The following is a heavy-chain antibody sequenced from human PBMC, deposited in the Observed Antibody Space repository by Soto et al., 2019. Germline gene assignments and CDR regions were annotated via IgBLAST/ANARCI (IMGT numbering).Heavy chain of an antibody. D-gene: IGHD3-10*02. V-gene: IGHV3-21*01. Sequence: SLRLSCAASGFTLSIYSMTWVRQAPGKGLEWVSSIDSSSNYIYYADSLKGRFTISRDNAKNSLYLQMNSLRAEDTAVYYCAREAHFYGRSDVYDIWGQGTMVTVSS. CDR1: GFTLSIYS. CDR2: IDSSSNYI. J-gene: IGHJ3*02. CDR3: AREAHFYGRSDVYDI.